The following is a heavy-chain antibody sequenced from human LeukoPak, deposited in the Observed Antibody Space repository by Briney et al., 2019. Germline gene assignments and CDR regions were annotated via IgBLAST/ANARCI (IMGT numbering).Heavy chain of an antibody. V-gene: IGHV4-39*07. D-gene: IGHD6-13*01. Sequence: SETLSLTCTVSGGSISSSSYYWGWIRQPPGKGLEWIGSIYYSGSTYYNPSLKSRVTISVDTSKNQFSLKLSSVTAADTAVYYCASLIAAAGIMDVWGKGTTVTVSS. J-gene: IGHJ6*03. CDR1: GGSISSSSYY. CDR2: IYYSGST. CDR3: ASLIAAAGIMDV.